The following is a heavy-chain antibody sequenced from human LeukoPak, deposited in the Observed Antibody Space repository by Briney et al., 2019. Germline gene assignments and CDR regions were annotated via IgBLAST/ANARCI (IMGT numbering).Heavy chain of an antibody. J-gene: IGHJ4*02. CDR3: ASFPPDYYDSSGVDY. CDR2: INPSGGST. Sequence: ASVKVSCKASGYTFTSYYMHWVRQAPGQGLEWMGIINPSGGSTSYAQKFQGRVTMTRDTSTSTVYMELSSLRSEDTAVYYCASFPPDYYDSSGVDYWGQGTLVTVSS. CDR1: GYTFTSYY. V-gene: IGHV1-46*01. D-gene: IGHD3-22*01.